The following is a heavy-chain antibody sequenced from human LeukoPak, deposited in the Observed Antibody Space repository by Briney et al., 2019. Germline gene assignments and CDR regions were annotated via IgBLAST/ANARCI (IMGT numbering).Heavy chain of an antibody. CDR1: GYTFTSYG. Sequence: EASVKVSCKASGYTFTSYGISWVRQAPGQGLEWMGWISAYNGNTNYAQKLQGRVTMTTDTSTGTAYMELRSLRSDDTAVYYCARVRYSSSWYVIKYYYYGMDVWGQGTTVTVSS. J-gene: IGHJ6*02. CDR3: ARVRYSSSWYVIKYYYYGMDV. CDR2: ISAYNGNT. D-gene: IGHD6-13*01. V-gene: IGHV1-18*01.